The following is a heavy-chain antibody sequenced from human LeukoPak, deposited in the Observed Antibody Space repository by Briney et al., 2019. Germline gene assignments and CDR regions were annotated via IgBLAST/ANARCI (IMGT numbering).Heavy chain of an antibody. CDR3: ARAHRDYYDSSGYPGTDY. CDR1: GGSFSGYY. CDR2: INHSGRT. V-gene: IGHV4-34*01. Sequence: PSETLSLTCAVYGGSFSGYYWSWIRQPPGKGLEWIGEINHSGRTNYNPSLKSRVTISVDTSKNQFSLKLSSVTAADTAVYYCARAHRDYYDSSGYPGTDYWGQGTLVTVSS. D-gene: IGHD3-22*01. J-gene: IGHJ4*02.